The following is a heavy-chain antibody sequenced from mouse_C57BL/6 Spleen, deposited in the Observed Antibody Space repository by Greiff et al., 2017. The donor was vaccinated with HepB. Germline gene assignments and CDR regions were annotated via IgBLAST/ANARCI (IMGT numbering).Heavy chain of an antibody. J-gene: IGHJ2*01. CDR2: IDPENGDT. Sequence: VQLKESGAELVRPGASVKLSCTASGFNIKDDYMHWVKQRPEQGLEWIGWIDPENGDTEYASKFQGKATITADTSSNTSYLQLSSLTSEDTAVYYCTKGLYGNYFDYWGQGTTLTVSS. CDR3: TKGLYGNYFDY. CDR1: GFNIKDDY. V-gene: IGHV14-4*01. D-gene: IGHD2-1*01.